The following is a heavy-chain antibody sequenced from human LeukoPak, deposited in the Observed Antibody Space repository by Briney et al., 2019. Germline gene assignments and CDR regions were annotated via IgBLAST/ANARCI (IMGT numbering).Heavy chain of an antibody. D-gene: IGHD6-19*01. CDR2: FDPEDGET. V-gene: IGHV1-24*01. CDR3: ATDLRYSSGPHWLDP. J-gene: IGHJ5*02. CDR1: GYTLTELS. Sequence: ASVKVSCKVSGYTLTELSMHWVRQAPGKGLEWMGGFDPEDGETIYAQKFQGRVTMTEDTSTDTAYMELSSLRSEDTAVYYCATDLRYSSGPHWLDPWGQGTLVTVSS.